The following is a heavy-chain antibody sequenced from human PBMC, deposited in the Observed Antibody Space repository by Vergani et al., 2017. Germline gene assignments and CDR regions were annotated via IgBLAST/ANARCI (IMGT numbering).Heavy chain of an antibody. CDR1: GSTVSGNY. D-gene: IGHD3-10*01. CDR2: IYSGDET. Sequence: ELQLVESGGGLVQPGGSLRLSCAASGSTVSGNYMTWVRQAPGKGLEWVSHIYSGDETYYADSVKGRVTIYRDTSKNTLHLQINNLRVEDTAVYYCARGKYYGSGTYVEPWGQGTLGTGSS. V-gene: IGHV3-66*02. J-gene: IGHJ5*02. CDR3: ARGKYYGSGTYVEP.